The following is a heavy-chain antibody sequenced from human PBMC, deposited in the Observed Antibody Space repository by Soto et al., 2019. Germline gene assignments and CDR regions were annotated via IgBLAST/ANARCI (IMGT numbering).Heavy chain of an antibody. D-gene: IGHD6-6*01. V-gene: IGHV1-3*01. J-gene: IGHJ5*02. CDR1: GYTFTSYA. CDR2: INAGNGNT. Sequence: ASVKVSCKASGYTFTSYAMHWVRQAPGQRLEWMGWINAGNGNTKYSQKFQGRVTITRDTSASTAYMELSSLRSEDTAVYYCARSSGSAYWFDPWGQGTLVTVSS. CDR3: ARSSGSAYWFDP.